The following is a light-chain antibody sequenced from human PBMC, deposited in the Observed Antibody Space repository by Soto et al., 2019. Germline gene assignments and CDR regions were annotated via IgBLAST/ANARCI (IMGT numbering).Light chain of an antibody. CDR2: GAS. CDR1: QSVGTS. V-gene: IGKV3-20*01. Sequence: DIVLRQSPGTLSLSTGERATLSCRASQSVGTSLAWYQQKPGQAPRLLIYGASNRATGIPDRFSGSGSGTDFTLTISKLEPEDFAVYHCQQYGCSPRTFGQGTKVDIK. J-gene: IGKJ1*01. CDR3: QQYGCSPRT.